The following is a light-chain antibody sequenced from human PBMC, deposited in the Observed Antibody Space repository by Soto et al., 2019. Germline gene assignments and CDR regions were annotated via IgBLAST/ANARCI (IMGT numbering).Light chain of an antibody. CDR3: QQYDRTPPT. Sequence: EIVLTQSPGTLSLSPGDRATLSCRASQSVNSNYLAWYQRKPGQAPRLLIYGASNRATDIPYRFSASGSGTDFTLTITRLEAADFAVYYCQQYDRTPPTFGQGTKVEVK. V-gene: IGKV3-20*01. CDR2: GAS. CDR1: QSVNSNY. J-gene: IGKJ1*01.